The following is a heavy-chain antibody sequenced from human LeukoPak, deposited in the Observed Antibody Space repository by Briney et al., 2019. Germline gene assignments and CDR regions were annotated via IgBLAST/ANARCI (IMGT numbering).Heavy chain of an antibody. CDR2: VFSSGST. D-gene: IGHD5-24*01. Sequence: PSETLSLTCTVSGGSISSYYWSWIRQPPGKGLEWIGYVFSSGSTTYNPSLKSRVTISVDTSKNPFSLELSSVTAADTAMYYCTRRRRDGYNFDLWGQGTLVTVSS. V-gene: IGHV4-59*01. J-gene: IGHJ4*02. CDR1: GGSISSYY. CDR3: TRRRRDGYNFDL.